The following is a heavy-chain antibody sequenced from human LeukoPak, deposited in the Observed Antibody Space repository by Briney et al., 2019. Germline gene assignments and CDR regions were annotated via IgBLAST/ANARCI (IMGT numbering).Heavy chain of an antibody. V-gene: IGHV3-48*04. D-gene: IGHD6-6*01. J-gene: IGHJ4*02. CDR1: GFTLSTYS. Sequence: GGSLRLSCAASGFTLSTYSMSWVRQAPGKGLEWVSYISSSGNTIYYADSVKGRFTISRDNAKNSLFLQMNSLRAEDTAVYYCARRRDFDYWGQGTLVAVSS. CDR3: ARRRDFDY. CDR2: ISSSGNTI.